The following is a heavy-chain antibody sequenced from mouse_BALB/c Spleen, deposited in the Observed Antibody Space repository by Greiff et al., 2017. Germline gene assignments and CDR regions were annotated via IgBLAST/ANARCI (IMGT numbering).Heavy chain of an antibody. Sequence: EVQVVESGGDLVKPGGSLKLSCAASGFTFSSYGMSWVRQTPDKRLEWVATISSGGSYTYYPDSVKGRFTISRDNAKNTLYLQMSSLKSEDTAMYYCARHWDYGYDPFAYWGQGTLVTVSA. CDR2: ISSGGSYT. J-gene: IGHJ3*01. CDR3: ARHWDYGYDPFAY. V-gene: IGHV5-6*01. D-gene: IGHD2-2*01. CDR1: GFTFSSYG.